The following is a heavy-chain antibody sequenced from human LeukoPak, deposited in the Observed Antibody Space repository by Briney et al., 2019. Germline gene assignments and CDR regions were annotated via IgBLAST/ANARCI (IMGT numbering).Heavy chain of an antibody. V-gene: IGHV3-53*01. J-gene: IGHJ2*01. D-gene: IGHD3-10*01. CDR1: GFTFSTYA. Sequence: GGSLRLSCAASGFTFSTYAMTWLRQAPGKGLEWVSVIYSGGSTYYADSVKGRFTISRDNSKNTLYLQMNSLRAEDTAVYYCAREIRDWYFDLWGRGTLVTVSS. CDR3: AREIRDWYFDL. CDR2: IYSGGST.